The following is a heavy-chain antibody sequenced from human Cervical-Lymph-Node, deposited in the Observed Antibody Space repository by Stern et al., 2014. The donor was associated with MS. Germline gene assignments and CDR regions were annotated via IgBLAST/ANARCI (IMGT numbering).Heavy chain of an antibody. CDR1: GFTFSYYN. D-gene: IGHD1-26*01. V-gene: IGHV3-21*01. CDR3: ARELLQSDYYFYAMDV. CDR2: ISSGSSYI. Sequence: VQLVESGGGLVKPGGSLRLSCAASGFTFSYYNMNWVRQAPGKGLEWVSSISSGSSYIYYADSLRGRFTISRDNAKNSLYLQMNSLRVEDTAVYYCARELLQSDYYFYAMDVWGQGTTVTVSS. J-gene: IGHJ6*02.